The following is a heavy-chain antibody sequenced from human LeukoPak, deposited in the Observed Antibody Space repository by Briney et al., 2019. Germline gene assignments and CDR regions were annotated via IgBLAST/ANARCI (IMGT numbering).Heavy chain of an antibody. CDR2: IDPSDSYT. V-gene: IGHV5-10-1*01. J-gene: IGHJ5*02. Sequence: PGESLRISCKGSGYSFTSYWISWVRQMPGKGLAWMGRIDPSDSYTNYSPSFQGHVTISADKSISTAYLQWSSLKASDTAMYYCARHPLMITFGGVIVSNGGFDPWGQGTLVTVSS. CDR3: ARHPLMITFGGVIVSNGGFDP. D-gene: IGHD3-16*02. CDR1: GYSFTSYW.